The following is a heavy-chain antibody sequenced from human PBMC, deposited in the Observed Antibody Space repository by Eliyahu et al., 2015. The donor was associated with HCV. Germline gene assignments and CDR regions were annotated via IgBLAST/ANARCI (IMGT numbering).Heavy chain of an antibody. D-gene: IGHD5-12*01. CDR1: GFPFENYA. Sequence: EVQLVESGGGFVQPGRSLRLSCAASGFPFENYAMHWVRQAPGRGLEWVAGISWNRDTIAYADFVKGRFSISRDNAKDSLYLQMNSLTTEDTALYYCAKSFMGRLSNHLDYWGQGTLVTVSS. CDR3: AKSFMGRLSNHLDY. CDR2: ISWNRDTI. V-gene: IGHV3-9*01. J-gene: IGHJ4*02.